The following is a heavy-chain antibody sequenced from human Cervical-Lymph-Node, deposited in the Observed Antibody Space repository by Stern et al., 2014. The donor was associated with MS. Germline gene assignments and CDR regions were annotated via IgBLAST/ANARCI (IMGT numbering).Heavy chain of an antibody. CDR3: ARGSPYYDSSGYAEH. D-gene: IGHD3-22*01. CDR1: GFTFSRYA. Sequence: VHLVESGGGVAQPGRSLRLSCAASGFTFSRYAMHWVRQAPGKGLEWVAVISYDGSNKYYADSVKGRFTISRDNSKNTLYLQMNSLRAEDTAVYYCARGSPYYDSSGYAEHWGQGTLVTVSS. CDR2: ISYDGSNK. J-gene: IGHJ1*01. V-gene: IGHV3-30-3*01.